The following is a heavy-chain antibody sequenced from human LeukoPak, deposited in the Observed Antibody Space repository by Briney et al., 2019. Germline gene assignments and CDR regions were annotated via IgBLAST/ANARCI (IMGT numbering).Heavy chain of an antibody. Sequence: GGSLRLSCAASGFTFSGYWMSWVRQAPGKGLEWVSYISSSSNTIYYADSVKGRFTISRDNAQNSLYLQMNSLRAEDTAVYYCARDFGARGWLDYWGQGTLVTVSS. CDR3: ARDFGARGWLDY. J-gene: IGHJ4*02. CDR1: GFTFSGYW. V-gene: IGHV3-48*01. D-gene: IGHD6-19*01. CDR2: ISSSSNTI.